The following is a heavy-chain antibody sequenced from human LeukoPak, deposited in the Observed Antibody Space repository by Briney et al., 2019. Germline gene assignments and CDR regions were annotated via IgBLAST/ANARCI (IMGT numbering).Heavy chain of an antibody. CDR3: ARSPTSWYFDY. CDR2: IRYHGSDK. Sequence: GESLRLSCAASGFTFSGSGMHWVRQAPGKGLEWVAFIRYHGSDKYYADSVKGRFTISRDDSKNTLYLQMNSLRPEDTSVYFCARSPTSWYFDYWGQGTLVTVSS. CDR1: GFTFSGSG. D-gene: IGHD2-2*01. J-gene: IGHJ4*02. V-gene: IGHV3-30*02.